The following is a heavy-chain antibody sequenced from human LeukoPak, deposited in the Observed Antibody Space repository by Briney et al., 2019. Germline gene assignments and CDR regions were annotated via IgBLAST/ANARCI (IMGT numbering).Heavy chain of an antibody. CDR2: INHSGST. Sequence: SETLSLTCAVYGGSFSGYYWSWIRQPPGKGLEWIGEINHSGSTNYNPSLKSRVTISVDTSKNQFSLKLSSVTAADTAVYYCASNDYGDYGAFDIWGRGTMVTVSS. J-gene: IGHJ3*02. CDR1: GGSFSGYY. CDR3: ASNDYGDYGAFDI. D-gene: IGHD4-17*01. V-gene: IGHV4-34*01.